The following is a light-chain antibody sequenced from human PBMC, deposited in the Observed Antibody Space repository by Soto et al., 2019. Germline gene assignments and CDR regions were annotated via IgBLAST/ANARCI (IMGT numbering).Light chain of an antibody. CDR1: QSISSW. CDR2: DAS. Sequence: DIQINQSPSTLSASVGDRVTITCRASQSISSWLAWYQQKPGKAPKLLIYDASSLESGVPSRFSGSGSGTEFTLTISSLQPDDFATYYCQQYNSYSWTSGQGAK. V-gene: IGKV1-5*01. CDR3: QQYNSYSWT. J-gene: IGKJ1*01.